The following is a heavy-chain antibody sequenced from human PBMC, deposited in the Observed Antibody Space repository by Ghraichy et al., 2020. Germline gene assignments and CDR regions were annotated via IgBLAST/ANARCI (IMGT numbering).Heavy chain of an antibody. D-gene: IGHD6-13*01. Sequence: QTLSLTCAISGDSVSGATGAWNWIRQSPTRGLEWLGRTYYKSKWYKEYAVSVKSRMTLNIDTSKNQFSLQLTSVIPEDTALYYCARGWYRTAFDIWGQGTMVTVSS. CDR2: TYYKSKWYK. V-gene: IGHV6-1*01. J-gene: IGHJ3*02. CDR3: ARGWYRTAFDI. CDR1: GDSVSGATGA.